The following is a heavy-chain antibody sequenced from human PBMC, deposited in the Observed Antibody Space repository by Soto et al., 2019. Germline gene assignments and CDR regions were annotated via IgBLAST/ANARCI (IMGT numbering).Heavy chain of an antibody. J-gene: IGHJ4*02. CDR3: AREWRSSLDY. D-gene: IGHD6-6*01. CDR2: ISYDGSNK. Sequence: QVQLVESGGGVVQPGRSLRLSCAASGFTFSSYAMHWVRQAPGKGLEWVAVISYDGSNKYYADYVKGRFTISRDNSKNTLYLQMNSLRAEDTAVYYCAREWRSSLDYWGQGTLVTVSS. CDR1: GFTFSSYA. V-gene: IGHV3-30-3*01.